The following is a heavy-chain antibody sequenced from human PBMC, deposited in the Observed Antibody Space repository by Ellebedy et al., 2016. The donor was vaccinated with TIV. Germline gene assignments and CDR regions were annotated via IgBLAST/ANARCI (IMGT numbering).Heavy chain of an antibody. V-gene: IGHV4-31*01. CDR3: ARDANDYGIDAFDI. Sequence: SETLSLTCRVSGASIDSGGYYWNWIRHHPGKGLEWIGYIDYSGRTDYNPSLKSQVSMSVDPSKTQFSLRLTSVTAADTAVYFCARDANDYGIDAFDIWGHGTMVTVSA. CDR1: GASIDSGGYY. D-gene: IGHD4-17*01. CDR2: IDYSGRT. J-gene: IGHJ3*02.